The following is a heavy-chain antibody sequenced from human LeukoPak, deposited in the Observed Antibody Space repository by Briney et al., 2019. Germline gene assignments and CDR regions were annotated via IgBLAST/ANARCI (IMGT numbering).Heavy chain of an antibody. CDR2: INHSGST. V-gene: IGHV4-34*01. J-gene: IGHJ4*02. CDR3: ARGQQGMVGY. CDR1: GGSFSGYY. D-gene: IGHD6-19*01. Sequence: SETLSLTCAVYGGSFSGYYWSWIRQPPGKGLEWIGEINHSGSTNYNPSLKSRVTISVDTSKNQFSLKLSSVTAADTAVYYCARGQQGMVGYWGQGTLVTVSS.